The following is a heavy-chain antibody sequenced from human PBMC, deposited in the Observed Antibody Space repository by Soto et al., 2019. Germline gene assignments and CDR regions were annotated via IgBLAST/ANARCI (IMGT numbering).Heavy chain of an antibody. CDR1: GGSISSSSYY. D-gene: IGHD5-12*01. J-gene: IGHJ5*02. Sequence: SETLSLTCTVSGGSISSSSYYWGWIRQPPGKGLEWIGSIYYSGSTYYNPSLKSRVTISVDTSKNQFSLKLSSVTAADTAVYYRARHLVVEGLREGDNWFDPWGQGTLVTVSS. V-gene: IGHV4-39*01. CDR2: IYYSGST. CDR3: ARHLVVEGLREGDNWFDP.